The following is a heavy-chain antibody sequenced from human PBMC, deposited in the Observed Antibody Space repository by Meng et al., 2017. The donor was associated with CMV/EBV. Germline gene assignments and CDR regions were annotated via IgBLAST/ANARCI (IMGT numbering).Heavy chain of an antibody. Sequence: SVKVSCKASGGTFSSYAISWVRQAPGQGLEWMGGIIPILGIANYAQKFQGRVTITADKSTSTAYMELSSLRSEDTAVYYCARENGVAGVEHFDYWGQGRLVTVSS. V-gene: IGHV1-69*10. CDR2: IIPILGIA. D-gene: IGHD3-3*01. CDR1: GGTFSSYA. CDR3: ARENGVAGVEHFDY. J-gene: IGHJ4*02.